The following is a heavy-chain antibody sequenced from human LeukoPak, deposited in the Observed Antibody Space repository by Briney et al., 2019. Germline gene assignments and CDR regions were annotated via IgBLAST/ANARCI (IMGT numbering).Heavy chain of an antibody. CDR2: IIPILGTS. V-gene: IGHV1-69*10. D-gene: IGHD4-23*01. CDR1: GGTFSSYA. CDR3: AREGSDYGGNGDAFDI. Sequence: SVKVSCKASGGTFSSYAISWVRQAPGQGLEWMGGIIPILGTSNYAQKFQGRVTITADKSTSTAYMELSSLRSEDTAVYYCAREGSDYGGNGDAFDIWGQGTMVTVSS. J-gene: IGHJ3*02.